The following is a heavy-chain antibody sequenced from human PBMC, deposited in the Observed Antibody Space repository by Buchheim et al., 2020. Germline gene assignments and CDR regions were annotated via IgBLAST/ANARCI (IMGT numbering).Heavy chain of an antibody. Sequence: VQLVESGGNLVKPGGSLRLSCAASGFTFSDYYLSWIRQAPGKGLEWVSAISGSGGSTYYADSVKGRFTISSDNSKNTLYLKMNSLIAEDTAVYYCAKGSYCSGGSCGYYYYGMDVWGQGTT. V-gene: IGHV3-23*04. CDR1: GFTFSDYY. CDR2: ISGSGGST. CDR3: AKGSYCSGGSCGYYYYGMDV. J-gene: IGHJ6*02. D-gene: IGHD2-15*01.